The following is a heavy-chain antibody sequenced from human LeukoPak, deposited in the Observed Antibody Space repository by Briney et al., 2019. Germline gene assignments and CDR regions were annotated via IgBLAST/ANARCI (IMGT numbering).Heavy chain of an antibody. J-gene: IGHJ6*02. Sequence: GGSLTLSCAASGFTFSSYGMHWVRQAPGKGLEWVAVIWYDGSNKYYADSVKGRFTISRDNSKNTLYLQMNSLRAEDTAVYYCARCVVVAAAQYYYGMDVWGQGTTVTVSS. CDR3: ARCVVVAAAQYYYGMDV. D-gene: IGHD2-15*01. CDR2: IWYDGSNK. V-gene: IGHV3-33*01. CDR1: GFTFSSYG.